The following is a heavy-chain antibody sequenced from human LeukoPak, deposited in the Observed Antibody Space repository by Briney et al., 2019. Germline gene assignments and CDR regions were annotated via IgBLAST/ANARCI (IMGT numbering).Heavy chain of an antibody. V-gene: IGHV3-21*01. CDR3: ARDPAATPLDY. J-gene: IGHJ4*02. CDR1: GFTFSAYT. CDR2: ITTSSDYK. Sequence: KSGGSLRLSCAASGFTFSAYTMSWVRQAPGKGLEWVSSITTSSDYKYYADSLRGRLTISRDNAENSLFLQMNSLRGDDTAVYYCARDPAATPLDYWGQGILVTVSS. D-gene: IGHD6-13*01.